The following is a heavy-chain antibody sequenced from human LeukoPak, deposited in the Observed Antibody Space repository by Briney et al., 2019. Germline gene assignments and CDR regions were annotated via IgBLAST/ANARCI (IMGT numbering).Heavy chain of an antibody. V-gene: IGHV3-23*01. Sequence: GGSLRLSCAASGFTFSSYAMTWVRQAPGKGLEWVSSISGSGGSTYYADSVKGRFTISRDNSKNTLYLQMNSLRAEDTAVYYCARPLIRTAMAQMGFDYWGQGTLVTVSS. CDR2: ISGSGGST. J-gene: IGHJ4*02. CDR1: GFTFSSYA. CDR3: ARPLIRTAMAQMGFDY. D-gene: IGHD5-18*01.